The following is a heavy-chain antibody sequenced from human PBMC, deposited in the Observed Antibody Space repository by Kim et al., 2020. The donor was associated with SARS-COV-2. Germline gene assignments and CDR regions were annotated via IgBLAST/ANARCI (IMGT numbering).Heavy chain of an antibody. Sequence: GGSLRLSCAVSGPTFRDHYMDWVRQAPGKGLEWVGRSRNQANSYTTEYAASVKGRFTISRDDSGNSMNLQMNSLKTEDTGVYFCTRATCVPSSCYSALNFWGQGTLVTVSS. CDR3: TRATCVPSSCYSALNF. J-gene: IGHJ4*02. D-gene: IGHD2-15*01. V-gene: IGHV3-72*01. CDR2: SRNQANSYTT. CDR1: GPTFRDHY.